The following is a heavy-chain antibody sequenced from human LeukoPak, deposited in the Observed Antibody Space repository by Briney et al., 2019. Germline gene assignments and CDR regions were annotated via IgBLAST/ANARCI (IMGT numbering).Heavy chain of an antibody. D-gene: IGHD3-3*01. CDR2: IIPIFDTL. CDR3: ARVFGTLFGAA. V-gene: IGHV1-69*13. CDR1: GGTFSNYG. J-gene: IGHJ5*02. Sequence: SVKVSCKASGGTFSNYGINWVRQAPGQGLEWMGGIIPIFDTLNYAQKFQGRVTINADESTSTAYMELSSLRPEDTAVYYCARVFGTLFGAAWGQGTLVTVSS.